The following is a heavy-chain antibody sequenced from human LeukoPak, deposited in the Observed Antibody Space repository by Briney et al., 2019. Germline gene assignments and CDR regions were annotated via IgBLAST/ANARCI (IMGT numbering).Heavy chain of an antibody. CDR2: IIPIFGTA. V-gene: IGHV1-69*01. CDR3: ARDRVGGDLTGVSLY. CDR1: GGTFSSYA. J-gene: IGHJ4*01. D-gene: IGHD4-17*01. Sequence: SVKVSCKASGGTFSSYAISWVRQAPGQGLEWMGGIIPIFGTANYAQKFQGRVTITADESTSTAYMELSSLRSEDTAVYYCARDRVGGDLTGVSLYWGQGTLVTVSS.